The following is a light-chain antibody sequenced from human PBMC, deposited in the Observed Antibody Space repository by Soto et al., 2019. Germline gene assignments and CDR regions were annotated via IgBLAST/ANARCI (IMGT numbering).Light chain of an antibody. CDR3: QEYGTSPLT. Sequence: EIVLTQSPGTLSLSPGERATLSCRASQSVSSSYLGWYQQKPGQAPRLVIYGASRRATGIPDRFSGSGSGTDVALTINRLEPEDFAVYYCQEYGTSPLTFGGGTKVEIK. V-gene: IGKV3-20*01. CDR1: QSVSSSY. CDR2: GAS. J-gene: IGKJ4*01.